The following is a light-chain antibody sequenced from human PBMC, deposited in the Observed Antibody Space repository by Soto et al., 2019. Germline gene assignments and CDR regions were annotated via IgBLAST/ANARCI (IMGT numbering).Light chain of an antibody. CDR3: RQRRNGPPY. CDR2: DAS. Sequence: IVLTQSPATLSLSPGERATLSCRASQSVSSLLAWYQQKPGQAPRLLIYDASNRATGIPARFSGSGSGTDFTLTIRRLEPEEFAIYYGRQRRNGPPYFGPGTTVDIK. J-gene: IGKJ3*01. V-gene: IGKV3-11*01. CDR1: QSVSSL.